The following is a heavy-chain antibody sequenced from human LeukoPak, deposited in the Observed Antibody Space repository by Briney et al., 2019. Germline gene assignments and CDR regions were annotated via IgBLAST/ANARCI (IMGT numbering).Heavy chain of an antibody. CDR1: GGSISSGGYS. CDR2: IYHSGST. V-gene: IGHV4-30-2*01. D-gene: IGHD2-15*01. CDR3: ARVYCSGGSCYFDY. J-gene: IGHJ4*02. Sequence: PSETLSLTCAVSGGSISSGGYSWSWIRQPPGKGLEWIGYIYHSGSTYYNPSLKSRVTISVDRSKNQFSLKLSSVTAADTAVYYCARVYCSGGSCYFDYWGQGTLVTVSS.